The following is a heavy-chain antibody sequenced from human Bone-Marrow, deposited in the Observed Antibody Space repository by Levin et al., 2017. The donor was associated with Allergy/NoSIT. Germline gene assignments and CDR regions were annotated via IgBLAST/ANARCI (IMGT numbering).Heavy chain of an antibody. CDR1: GFTFTIYD. D-gene: IGHD5-24*01. CDR2: LNPNTGGT. Sequence: ASVKVSCKASGFTFTIYDIHWVRQAPGQGLEWVGRLNPNTGGTDSAQKFMGRVTMTRDTSTTTAFMELTRLRPDDTAIYFCAREKMAAPPYNWFDTWGQGALVTVSS. CDR3: AREKMAAPPYNWFDT. J-gene: IGHJ5*02. V-gene: IGHV1-2*06.